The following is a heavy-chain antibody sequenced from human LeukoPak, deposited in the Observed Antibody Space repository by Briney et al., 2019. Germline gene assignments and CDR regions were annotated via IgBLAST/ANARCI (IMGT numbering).Heavy chain of an antibody. CDR2: IYPGDSDT. V-gene: IGHV5-51*01. J-gene: IGHJ4*02. CDR3: ARHLSYGGNSAFYY. D-gene: IGHD4-23*01. CDR1: GYSFTSFW. Sequence: GESLKISCKGSGYSFTSFWIAWVRQMPGKGLECMGIIYPGDSDTRYSPSFQGQVTISADKSISTAYLQWSSLQASDTAMYYCARHLSYGGNSAFYYWGQGTLVTVSS.